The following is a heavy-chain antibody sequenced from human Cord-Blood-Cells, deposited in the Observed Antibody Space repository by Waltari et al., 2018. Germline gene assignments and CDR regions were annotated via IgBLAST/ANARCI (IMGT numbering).Heavy chain of an antibody. D-gene: IGHD3-10*01. CDR2: TYYSGST. CDR3: ARRVENNAFDI. Sequence: LQLQESGPGLVKPSETLSLSCPVSGGPSSSRSYYWGWIRPPPGQGLEWIGSTYYSGSTYYNPSLKSRIIISVDTSKNQFSLKLSSVTAADTAVYYCARRVENNAFDIWGQGTMVTVSS. V-gene: IGHV4-39*01. CDR1: GGPSSSRSYY. J-gene: IGHJ3*02.